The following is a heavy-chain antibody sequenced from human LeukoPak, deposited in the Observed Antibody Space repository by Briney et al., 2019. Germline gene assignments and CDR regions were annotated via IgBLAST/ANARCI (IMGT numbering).Heavy chain of an antibody. CDR1: GFTFSSYG. V-gene: IGHV3-30*02. Sequence: GGSLRLSCEASGFTFSSYGMHWVRQAPGKGLEWVALIRSDGSKNYADSVKGRFTISRDNSKRTLYLQMNSLRAEDTAVYYCANRESTNYFDYWGQGTLVTVAS. D-gene: IGHD3-10*01. CDR3: ANRESTNYFDY. J-gene: IGHJ4*02. CDR2: IRSDGSK.